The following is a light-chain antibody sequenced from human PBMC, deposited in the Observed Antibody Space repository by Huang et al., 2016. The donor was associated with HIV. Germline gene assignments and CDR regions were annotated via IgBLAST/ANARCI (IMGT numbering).Light chain of an antibody. J-gene: IGKJ1*01. CDR2: DAS. CDR1: QSVSNY. Sequence: EIVLTQSPATLSLSPGERATLSCRASQSVSNYLAWYQQTPGQAPRLLIYDASNRATGIPARFSGSGSGAEFTLTISSLEPEDFAVYYCQQRSNWPWTFGQGTKVEIK. CDR3: QQRSNWPWT. V-gene: IGKV3-11*01.